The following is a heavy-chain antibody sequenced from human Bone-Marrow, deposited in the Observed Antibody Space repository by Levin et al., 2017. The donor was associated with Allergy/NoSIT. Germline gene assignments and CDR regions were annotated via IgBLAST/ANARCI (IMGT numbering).Heavy chain of an antibody. CDR2: INAGNGNT. Sequence: GASVKVSCKASGYTFTSYAMHWVRQAPGQRLEWMGWINAGNGNTKYSQKFQGRVTITRDTSASTAYMELSSLRSEDTAVYYCANAKSGSYQLRDWGQGTLVTVSS. D-gene: IGHD3-16*02. V-gene: IGHV1-3*01. CDR3: ANAKSGSYQLRD. J-gene: IGHJ4*02. CDR1: GYTFTSYA.